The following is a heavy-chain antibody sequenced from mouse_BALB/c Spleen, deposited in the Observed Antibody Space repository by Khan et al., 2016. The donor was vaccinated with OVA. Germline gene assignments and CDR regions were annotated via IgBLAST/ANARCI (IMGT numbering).Heavy chain of an antibody. J-gene: IGHJ4*01. V-gene: IGHV1-4*01. CDR1: GYSFTSNS. D-gene: IGHD2-14*01. CDR2: FIPSSGYT. Sequence: QVQLQQSGAELARPSASVSLSCTASGYSFTSNSMHWVKRRFRQGLVWFGYFIPSSGYTIYNQSFKDQATLTADISSSTAYMQLSSLTSDDSAVYDSARRTTGDAMDYWGQGTTVTVSS. CDR3: ARRTTGDAMDY.